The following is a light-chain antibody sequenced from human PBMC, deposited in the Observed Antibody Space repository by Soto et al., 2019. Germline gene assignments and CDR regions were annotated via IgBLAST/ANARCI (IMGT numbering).Light chain of an antibody. CDR1: QTVGKY. Sequence: IVLTQSPATLSFSPGERASLSCRASQTVGKYLAWYQVRPGQAPRLLIFDASTRATGVPPRFSGSRSGSAFTLTISSLDPEDFDLYYCQQRSAWPFTFGGGTSVLIK. CDR2: DAS. J-gene: IGKJ4*01. V-gene: IGKV3-11*01. CDR3: QQRSAWPFT.